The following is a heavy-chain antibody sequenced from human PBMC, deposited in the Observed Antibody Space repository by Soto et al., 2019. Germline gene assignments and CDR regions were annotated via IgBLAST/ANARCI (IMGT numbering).Heavy chain of an antibody. CDR3: ARRDIVLVPAAKISYYYGMDV. D-gene: IGHD2-2*01. J-gene: IGHJ6*02. Sequence: QVQLVESGGGVVQPGRSLRLSCAASGFTFSSYAMHWVRQAPGKGLEWVAVISYDGSNKYYADSVKGRFTISRDNSKNTLYLQMNSLRAEDTDVYYCARRDIVLVPAAKISYYYGMDVWGQGTTVTVSS. CDR1: GFTFSSYA. V-gene: IGHV3-30-3*01. CDR2: ISYDGSNK.